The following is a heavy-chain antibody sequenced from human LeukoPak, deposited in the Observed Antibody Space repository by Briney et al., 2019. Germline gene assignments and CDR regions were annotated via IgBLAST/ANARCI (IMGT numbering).Heavy chain of an antibody. V-gene: IGHV4-59*12. Sequence: SETLSLTCTVSGGSIGSYYWNWIRQPPGKGLEWIGYIYHSGSTYYNPSLKSRVTISVDRSKNQFSLKLSSVTAADTAVYYCAREDYSQYYGMDVWGQGTTVTVSS. D-gene: IGHD4-11*01. CDR3: AREDYSQYYGMDV. CDR1: GGSIGSYY. J-gene: IGHJ6*02. CDR2: IYHSGST.